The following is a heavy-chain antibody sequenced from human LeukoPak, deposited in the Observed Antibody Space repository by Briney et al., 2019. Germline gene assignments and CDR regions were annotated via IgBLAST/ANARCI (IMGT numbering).Heavy chain of an antibody. CDR1: GFTFSSYA. D-gene: IGHD3-10*01. CDR2: ISYDGSNK. V-gene: IGHV3-30-3*01. Sequence: GRSLRLSCAASGFTFSSYAMHWVRQAPGKGLEWVAVISYDGSNKYYADSVKGRFTISRDNSKDTLYLQMNSLRAKDTAVYYCARVPRRRGYFDYWGRGTLVTVSS. CDR3: ARVPRRRGYFDY. J-gene: IGHJ4*02.